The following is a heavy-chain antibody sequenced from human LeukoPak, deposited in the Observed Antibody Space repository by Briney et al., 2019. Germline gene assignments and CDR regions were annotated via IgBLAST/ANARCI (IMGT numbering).Heavy chain of an antibody. CDR3: ARDHIVVVPAAIGY. V-gene: IGHV1-18*01. Sequence: ASVKVSCKASGGTFSSYAISWVRQAPGQGLEWMGWISAYNGNTNYAQKLQGRVTMTTDTSTSTAYMELRSLRSDDTAVYYCARDHIVVVPAAIGYWGQGTLVTVSS. CDR1: GGTFSSYA. D-gene: IGHD2-2*01. CDR2: ISAYNGNT. J-gene: IGHJ4*02.